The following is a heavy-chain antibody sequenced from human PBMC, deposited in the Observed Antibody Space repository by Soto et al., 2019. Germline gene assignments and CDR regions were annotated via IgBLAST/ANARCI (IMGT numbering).Heavy chain of an antibody. CDR3: ARGRNQLLWSLDY. CDR1: GGSFSGYY. CDR2: INHSGST. Sequence: QVQLQQWGAGLLKPSETLSLTCAVYGGSFSGYYWSWIRQPPGKGLEWIGEINHSGSTNYNPSLKSRVTISVETSKNQFSLKLSSVTAADTAVYYCARGRNQLLWSLDYWGQGTLVTVSS. D-gene: IGHD2-2*01. V-gene: IGHV4-34*01. J-gene: IGHJ4*02.